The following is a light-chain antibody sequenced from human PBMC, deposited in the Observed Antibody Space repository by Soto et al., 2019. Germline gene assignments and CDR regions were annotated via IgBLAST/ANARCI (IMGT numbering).Light chain of an antibody. V-gene: IGLV1-47*01. CDR2: RNN. CDR3: AAWDDSLSGQV. CDR1: SSNIGSNS. J-gene: IGLJ3*02. Sequence: QPVLTQPPSASGTPGQRVTISCSGSSSNIGSNSVYWYQQLPGTAPKLLISRNNQRPSGVPDRFSGSKSGTSASLAISGLRSEDEADYYCAAWDDSLSGQVFGGGTQLTVL.